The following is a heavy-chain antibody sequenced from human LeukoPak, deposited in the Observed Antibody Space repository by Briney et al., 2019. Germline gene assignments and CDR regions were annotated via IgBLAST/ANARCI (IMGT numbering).Heavy chain of an antibody. Sequence: GGSLRLSCAASGFTFSDAWMTWVRQAPGKGLEWVGLIKSKTAGGTTEYAAPVKDRFTISRDDSKNTLYLQMNSLKTEDTAVYYCTTWTSHWGQGTLVTVSS. D-gene: IGHD3/OR15-3a*01. CDR2: IKSKTAGGTT. J-gene: IGHJ4*02. V-gene: IGHV3-15*01. CDR1: GFTFSDAW. CDR3: TTWTSH.